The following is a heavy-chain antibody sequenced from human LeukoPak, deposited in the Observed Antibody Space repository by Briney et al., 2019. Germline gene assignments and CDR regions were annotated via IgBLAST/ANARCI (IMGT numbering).Heavy chain of an antibody. Sequence: SETLSLTCTVSGGSISNYYWSWIRQPPGKGLECVGYVYYSGNPYYNTSLKSRVTISIDTSKNQFSLKLSSVTAADTAVYYCARDQYSGRFDYWGQGTLVTVSS. CDR2: VYYSGNP. J-gene: IGHJ4*02. CDR1: GGSISNYY. D-gene: IGHD1-26*01. CDR3: ARDQYSGRFDY. V-gene: IGHV4-59*01.